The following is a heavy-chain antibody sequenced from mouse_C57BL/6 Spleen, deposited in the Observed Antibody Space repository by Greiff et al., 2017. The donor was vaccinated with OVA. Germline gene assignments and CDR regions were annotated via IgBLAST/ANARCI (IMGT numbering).Heavy chain of an antibody. Sequence: VKLVESGPELVKPGASVKISCKASGYAFSSSWMNWVKQRPGKGLEWIGRIYPGDGDTNYNGKFKGKATLTADKSSSTAYMQLSSLTTEDSAVYFCARGVITWYYFDYWGQGTTLTVSA. V-gene: IGHV1-82*01. D-gene: IGHD1-1*01. CDR2: IYPGDGDT. CDR3: ARGVITWYYFDY. J-gene: IGHJ2*01. CDR1: GYAFSSSW.